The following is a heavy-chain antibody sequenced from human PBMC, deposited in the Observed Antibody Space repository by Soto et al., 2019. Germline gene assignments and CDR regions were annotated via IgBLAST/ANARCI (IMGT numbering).Heavy chain of an antibody. J-gene: IGHJ4*02. V-gene: IGHV1-69*01. D-gene: IGHD1-26*01. CDR2: IIPIFGTA. CDR3: ARAGGRHSGGIDY. CDR1: GGTFSSYS. Sequence: QVQLVQSGAEVKKPGSSVKVSCKASGGTFSSYSINWVRQAPGQGLEWMGEIIPIFGTANYAQQFQGRVTITADESTSTAYMERSSLRSEDTAVYYCARAGGRHSGGIDYWGQGTLVTVSS.